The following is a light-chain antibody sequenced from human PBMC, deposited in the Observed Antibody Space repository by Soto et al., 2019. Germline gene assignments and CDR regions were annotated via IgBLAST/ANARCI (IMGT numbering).Light chain of an antibody. CDR3: QTWGTDVSV. CDR1: SGHSSYA. J-gene: IGLJ7*01. CDR2: LNSDGSH. V-gene: IGLV4-69*01. Sequence: QSVLTQWPSASASLGASVKLTCTLSSGHSSYAIASHQQQPEKGPRFLMRLNSDGSHNKGYGIPDRFSGSSSGAERYLTISSLQSEDEADYYCQTWGTDVSVFGGGTQLTVL.